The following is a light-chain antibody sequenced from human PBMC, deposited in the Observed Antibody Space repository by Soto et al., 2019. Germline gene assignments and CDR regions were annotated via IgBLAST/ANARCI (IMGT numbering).Light chain of an antibody. V-gene: IGKV3-15*01. CDR2: DAS. CDR1: QSVSNN. Sequence: ILMTQSPATLSVSPGERATLSCRASQSVSNNLAWYQQKPGQAPRLLIYDASTRATGIPARFSGSGSGTEFTLTISGLQSEDFAVYYCQQYNNWPPWTFGQGNTVEIK. CDR3: QQYNNWPPWT. J-gene: IGKJ1*01.